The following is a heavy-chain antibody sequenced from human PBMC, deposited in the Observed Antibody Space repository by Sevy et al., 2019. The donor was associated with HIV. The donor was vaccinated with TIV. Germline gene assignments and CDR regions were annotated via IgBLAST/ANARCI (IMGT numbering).Heavy chain of an antibody. J-gene: IGHJ4*02. Sequence: SETLSLTCTVSGGSISSSSYYWGWIRQPPGKGLEWIGSIYYSGSTYYNPSLKSRVTISVDTSKNQFSLKLSSVTAAXPXVXXXAXXXXDYAYFDYWGQGTLVTVSS. D-gene: IGHD4-17*01. CDR3: AXXXXDYAYFDY. V-gene: IGHV4-39*01. CDR1: GGSISSSSYY. CDR2: IYYSGST.